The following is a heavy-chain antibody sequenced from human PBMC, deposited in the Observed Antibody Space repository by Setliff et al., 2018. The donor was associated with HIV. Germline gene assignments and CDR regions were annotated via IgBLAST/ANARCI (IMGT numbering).Heavy chain of an antibody. Sequence: SETLSLTCTVSGGSISSSSYYWGWIRQPPGKGLEWIGSIYYSGSTYYNSSLKSRVTISVDTSKNQFSLKLSSVTAADTAVYYCARQRSYYYYMDVWGKGTTVTVSS. J-gene: IGHJ6*03. CDR2: IYYSGST. CDR1: GGSISSSSYY. V-gene: IGHV4-39*01. CDR3: ARQRSYYYYMDV.